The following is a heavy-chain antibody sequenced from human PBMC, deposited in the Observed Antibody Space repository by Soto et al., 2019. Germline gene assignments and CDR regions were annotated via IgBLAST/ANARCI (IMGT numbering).Heavy chain of an antibody. J-gene: IGHJ4*02. V-gene: IGHV3-23*01. CDR2: ISGRGDNT. CDR3: ARAQPTYSSSYFDY. Sequence: EVQLLESGGDLVQPGGSLRLSCAASGFTFSSYAMSWVRQAPVKGLEWVSTISGRGDNTYYTDSVKGRFTISRDNSKNTLYVNRNSLRAEDTAVYYCARAQPTYSSSYFDYWGQGTLVTVSS. CDR1: GFTFSSYA. D-gene: IGHD3-22*01.